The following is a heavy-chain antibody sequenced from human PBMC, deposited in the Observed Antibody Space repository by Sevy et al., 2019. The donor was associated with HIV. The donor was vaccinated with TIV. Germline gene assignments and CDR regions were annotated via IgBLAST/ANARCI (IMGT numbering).Heavy chain of an antibody. V-gene: IGHV3-48*02. CDR2: ISYTSTTI. D-gene: IGHD3-22*01. CDR3: ASSDATSRFGYYYFAMDF. CDR1: GFTCNTDN. Sequence: GGSLRLSCAVSGFTCNTDNMNWVRQAPGKGLEWVSYISYTSTTIYYADSVRGRFTISRDNAKNTLYLQMNSLRDEDTAVYYCASSDATSRFGYYYFAMDFWGQGTSVTVSS. J-gene: IGHJ6*02.